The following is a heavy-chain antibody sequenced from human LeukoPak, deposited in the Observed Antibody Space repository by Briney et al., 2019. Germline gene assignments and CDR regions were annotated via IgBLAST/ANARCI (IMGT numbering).Heavy chain of an antibody. V-gene: IGHV4-59*08. CDR2: LSYSGTS. CDR1: GGSITSYY. D-gene: IGHD3-22*01. Sequence: SETLSLTCTVSGGSITSYYWSWIRQPPGKGLEWIGFLSYSGTSNYNPSLKSRVTISLDTSKNQLSLKLSSVTAADTAVYYCAGFRYYYDSSGYYSEAFDIWGQGTMVTVSS. CDR3: AGFRYYYDSSGYYSEAFDI. J-gene: IGHJ3*02.